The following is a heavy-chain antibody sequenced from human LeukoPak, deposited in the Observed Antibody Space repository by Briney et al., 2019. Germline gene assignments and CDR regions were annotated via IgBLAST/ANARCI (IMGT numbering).Heavy chain of an antibody. D-gene: IGHD5-18*01. CDR3: ARGATLLQLWPDWFDP. CDR2: ISAYNGNT. V-gene: IGHV1-18*01. J-gene: IGHJ5*02. Sequence: ASVKVSCKASGYTFTSYGISWVRQAPGQGLEWMGWISAYNGNTNYAQKLQGRVTMTTDTSTSTAYMELRSLRSDDTAVYYCARGATLLQLWPDWFDPWGQGTLVTVSS. CDR1: GYTFTSYG.